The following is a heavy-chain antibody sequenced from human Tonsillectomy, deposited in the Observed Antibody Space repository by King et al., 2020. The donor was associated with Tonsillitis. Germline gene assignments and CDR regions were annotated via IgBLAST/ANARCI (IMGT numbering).Heavy chain of an antibody. J-gene: IGHJ4*02. Sequence: QLQESGPGLLKPSETLSLTCAISGLSITRGYFCAWIRQPPGKGLEWIGSIFPSVETAYNPSLKSRVTISVDTYKNPFSLTLTSVAAAETAVYYCARAAKNQLQFDYWGQGSLVTVSA. CDR1: GLSITRGYF. V-gene: IGHV4-38-2*01. CDR3: ARAAKNQLQFDY. CDR2: IFPSVET. D-gene: IGHD1-1*01.